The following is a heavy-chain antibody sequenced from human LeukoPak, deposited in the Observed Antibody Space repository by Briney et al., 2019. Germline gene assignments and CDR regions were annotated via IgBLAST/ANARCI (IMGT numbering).Heavy chain of an antibody. CDR3: ARAEDWNYRY. Sequence: GGSLRLSCAASGFTVSNNYMSWVRQAPGKGLEWVSVIYSGGSTYYADSVKGRFIISRDISKNTLSLQMNSLRAEDTALYYCARAEDWNYRYWGQGTLVTVSS. V-gene: IGHV3-66*01. CDR1: GFTVSNNY. CDR2: IYSGGST. D-gene: IGHD1-7*01. J-gene: IGHJ4*02.